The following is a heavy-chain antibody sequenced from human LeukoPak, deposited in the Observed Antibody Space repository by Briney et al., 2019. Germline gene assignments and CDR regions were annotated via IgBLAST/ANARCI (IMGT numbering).Heavy chain of an antibody. Sequence: PGGSLRLSCAASGFSLSDYSMNWFRQAPGKGLEWVSVVSSGSSYIYYADAVKGRFTISRDTAKNSLFLQMNSLRDDDTAVYYCARADSSHWYSPSDYWGQGTLVTVSS. CDR2: VSSGSSYI. CDR1: GFSLSDYS. D-gene: IGHD6-13*01. V-gene: IGHV3-21*06. J-gene: IGHJ4*02. CDR3: ARADSSHWYSPSDY.